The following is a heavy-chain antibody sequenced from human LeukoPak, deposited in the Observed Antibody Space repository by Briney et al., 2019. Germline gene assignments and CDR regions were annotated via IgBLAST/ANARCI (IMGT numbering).Heavy chain of an antibody. Sequence: GGSLRLSCAASGFTFSMYWMYWVRQVPGKGLVWVSRINNDETSTMYADSVEGRFTISRDNAKNTVYLQMNSLRVEDTAVYYCAGRWPNHFDYWGQGSLVTVSS. CDR2: INNDETST. J-gene: IGHJ4*02. V-gene: IGHV3-74*03. D-gene: IGHD5-24*01. CDR1: GFTFSMYW. CDR3: AGRWPNHFDY.